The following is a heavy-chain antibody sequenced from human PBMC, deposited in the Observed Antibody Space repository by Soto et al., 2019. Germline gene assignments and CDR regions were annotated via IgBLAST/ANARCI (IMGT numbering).Heavy chain of an antibody. J-gene: IGHJ6*02. D-gene: IGHD4-17*01. V-gene: IGHV1-69*13. Sequence: SVKVSCKASGGTFSSYAISWVRQAPGQGLEWMGGIIPIFGTANYAQKFQGRVTITADESTSTAYMELSSLRSEDTAVYYCAREAAGDGLVDVWGQGTTVTVSS. CDR2: IIPIFGTA. CDR1: GGTFSSYA. CDR3: AREAAGDGLVDV.